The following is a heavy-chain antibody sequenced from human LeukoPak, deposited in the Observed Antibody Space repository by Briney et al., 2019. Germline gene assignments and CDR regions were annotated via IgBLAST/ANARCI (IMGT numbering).Heavy chain of an antibody. CDR1: GGSISRGDYY. CDR2: IYYSGST. V-gene: IGHV4-30-4*02. CDR3: GAESERWLVRS. J-gene: IGHJ4*02. D-gene: IGHD6-19*01. Sequence: SETLSLTCTVSGGSISRGDYYWSWIRQPPGKGLEWIGYIYYSGSTYYNPSLKSRVTISIDTSKNQFSLKLSSVTAADTAVYYCGAESERWLVRSWGQGTLVTVSS.